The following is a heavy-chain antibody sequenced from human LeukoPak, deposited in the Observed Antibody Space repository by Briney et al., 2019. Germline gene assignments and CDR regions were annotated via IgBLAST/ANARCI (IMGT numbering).Heavy chain of an antibody. V-gene: IGHV3-30*03. CDR1: GFTFSSYG. D-gene: IGHD1-26*01. CDR3: ARAVGATGRPNYVDF. Sequence: GGSLRLSCAASGFTFSSYGMHWVRQAPGKGLEWVAVISYDGSNKYYADSVKGRFTISRDNSKNTLYLQMNSLRAEDTAVYFCARAVGATGRPNYVDFWGQGTLVTVSS. J-gene: IGHJ4*02. CDR2: ISYDGSNK.